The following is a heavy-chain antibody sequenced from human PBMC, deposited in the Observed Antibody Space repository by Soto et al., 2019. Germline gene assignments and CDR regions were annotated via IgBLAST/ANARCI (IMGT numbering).Heavy chain of an antibody. CDR1: GFTFSSYS. CDR3: ARDIITIFGVDPRRPDYYYYGMDV. Sequence: GGSLRLSCAASGFTFSSYSMNWVRQAPGKGLEWVSSISSSSSYIYYADSVKGRFTISRDNAKNSLYLKMNSLRAEDTAVYYCARDIITIFGVDPRRPDYYYYGMDVWGQGTTVTVSS. J-gene: IGHJ6*02. CDR2: ISSSSSYI. V-gene: IGHV3-21*01. D-gene: IGHD3-3*01.